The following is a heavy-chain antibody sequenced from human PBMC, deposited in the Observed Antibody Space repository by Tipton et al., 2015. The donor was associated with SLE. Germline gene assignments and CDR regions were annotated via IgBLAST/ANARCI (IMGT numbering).Heavy chain of an antibody. CDR1: GDSISRDTYY. J-gene: IGHJ4*02. Sequence: TLSLTCSVSGDSISRDTYYWAWGWIRQPPGKGLGWIGSFYYSGNRYYNPSLKRRVSISVDTSKNQFSLRLSSVTAADTAVYYCARGGHTAMVTFDYWGQGTLVTVSS. D-gene: IGHD5-18*01. CDR2: FYYSGNR. V-gene: IGHV4-39*07. CDR3: ARGGHTAMVTFDY.